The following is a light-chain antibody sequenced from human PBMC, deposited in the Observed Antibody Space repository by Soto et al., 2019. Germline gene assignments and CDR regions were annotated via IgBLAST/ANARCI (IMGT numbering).Light chain of an antibody. Sequence: QSALTQPASVSGSPGQSITISCTGTSSDVGNYNLVSWYQQHPGKAPKLMIYEDNKRPSGVSSRFSGAKSGNTASLTISGLQAEDEADYYCCSYAGSTTPYVFGIGTKLTVL. CDR2: EDN. J-gene: IGLJ1*01. V-gene: IGLV2-23*01. CDR1: SSDVGNYNL. CDR3: CSYAGSTTPYV.